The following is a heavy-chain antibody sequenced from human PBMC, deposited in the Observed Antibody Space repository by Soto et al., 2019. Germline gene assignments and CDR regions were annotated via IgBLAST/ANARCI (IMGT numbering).Heavy chain of an antibody. CDR2: ITDNGGST. CDR3: AKERATTTAFDY. V-gene: IGHV3-23*01. J-gene: IGHJ4*02. CDR1: AFTFSRDV. D-gene: IGHD4-17*01. Sequence: LXLSCAASAFTFSRDVMSWVRQAPGKGLEWVSLITDNGGSTYYADSVKGRFTISRDNTKNTLFLQMNSLRAEDTAVYYCAKERATTTAFDYWGQGALVTVSS.